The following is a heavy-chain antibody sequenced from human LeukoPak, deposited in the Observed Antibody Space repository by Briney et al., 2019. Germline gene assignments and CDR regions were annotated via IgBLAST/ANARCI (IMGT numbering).Heavy chain of an antibody. Sequence: PGGSLRLSCAASGFTFSSYWMHWVRQAPGKGLEWVSFISSSSSYIYYADSVKGRFTISRDNAKNSLYLQMNSLRAEDTAVYYCARATGDSSGYYYGSASDAFDIWGQGTMVTVSS. D-gene: IGHD3-22*01. V-gene: IGHV3-21*01. J-gene: IGHJ3*02. CDR1: GFTFSSYW. CDR2: ISSSSSYI. CDR3: ARATGDSSGYYYGSASDAFDI.